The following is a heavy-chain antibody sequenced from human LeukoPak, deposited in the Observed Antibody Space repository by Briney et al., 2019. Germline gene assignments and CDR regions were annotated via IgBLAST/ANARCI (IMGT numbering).Heavy chain of an antibody. CDR3: ARAGDYRNYFDY. CDR2: IYHSGTT. D-gene: IGHD4-11*01. CDR1: GDSMTRGGYY. Sequence: SQTLSLTCTVSGDSMTRGGYYWSWVRQHPGKCLEWIGFIYHSGTTCYNPSLEGRAAISVDTSQNQFSLKLTSVTAADTAVYYCARAGDYRNYFDYWGQGTLVTVSS. V-gene: IGHV4-31*03. J-gene: IGHJ4*02.